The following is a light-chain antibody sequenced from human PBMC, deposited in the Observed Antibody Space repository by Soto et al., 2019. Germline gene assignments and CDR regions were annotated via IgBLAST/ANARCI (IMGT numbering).Light chain of an antibody. Sequence: EIVLTQSPATLSLSPGERATLSCRASQSVSSYLAWYQQKPGQAPRLLIYDAYNRATGIPPRFSGSGSGTDFTLTISRLEPEDFAVYYCQQYGSSPMYTFGQGTKVDNK. CDR1: QSVSSY. J-gene: IGKJ2*01. CDR2: DAY. CDR3: QQYGSSPMYT. V-gene: IGKV3-20*01.